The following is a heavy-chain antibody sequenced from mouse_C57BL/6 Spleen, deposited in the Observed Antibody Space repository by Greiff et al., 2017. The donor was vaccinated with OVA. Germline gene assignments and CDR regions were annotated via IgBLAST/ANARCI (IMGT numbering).Heavy chain of an antibody. CDR3: ARRGDRDYFDY. J-gene: IGHJ2*01. CDR1: GYTFTSYW. V-gene: IGHV1-69*01. D-gene: IGHD3-3*01. Sequence: QVQLQQPGAELVMPGASVKLSCKASGYTFTSYWMHWVKQRPGQGLEWIGEIDPSDSYTNYNQKFKGKSTLTVDKSSSTAYMQLSSLTSEDSAVYYCARRGDRDYFDYWGQGTTLTVSS. CDR2: IDPSDSYT.